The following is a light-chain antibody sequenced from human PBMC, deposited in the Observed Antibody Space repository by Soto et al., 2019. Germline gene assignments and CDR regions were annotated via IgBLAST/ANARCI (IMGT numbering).Light chain of an antibody. V-gene: IGKV3-15*01. CDR2: GAS. CDR3: QQYNNWPPWT. Sequence: EIVMTQSPATLSVSPGERATLSCRASQSVSNNLAWYQQKPGQAPRLLIYGASTRATGIPARFSGSGSGTEFTLTISSLQSEDFAVYYCQQYNNWPPWTFGQGTRVEIK. CDR1: QSVSNN. J-gene: IGKJ1*01.